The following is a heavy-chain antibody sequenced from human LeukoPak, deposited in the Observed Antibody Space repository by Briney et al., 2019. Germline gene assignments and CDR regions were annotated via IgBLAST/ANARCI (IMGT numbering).Heavy chain of an antibody. Sequence: SETLSLTCSVSGGSISSSDYYWGWIRQPPGKGLEWIGYIYYSGSTYYNPSLKSRVTISVDTSKNQFSLKLSSVTAADTAVYYCARLRYFDWLEDDYFDYWGQGTLVTVSS. J-gene: IGHJ4*02. CDR1: GGSISSSDYY. D-gene: IGHD3-9*01. CDR2: IYYSGST. V-gene: IGHV4-30-4*08. CDR3: ARLRYFDWLEDDYFDY.